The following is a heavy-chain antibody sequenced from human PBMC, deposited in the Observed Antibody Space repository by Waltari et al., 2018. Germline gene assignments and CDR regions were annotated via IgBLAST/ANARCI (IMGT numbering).Heavy chain of an antibody. CDR3: ARGLRSHSAAWWEGITFDS. CDR2: AYERGTT. J-gene: IGHJ4*02. D-gene: IGHD1-26*01. V-gene: IGHV4-34*02. Sequence: QVQLQQWGTGLLRPSETLSLTCAVHGGSFLGSYLTWLRLSPGRGLEWIGEAYERGTTKDSPSLKSRLTVSVDTSKRQFSLKLSSVTAADTAFYYCARGLRSHSAAWWEGITFDSWGQGSLVTVSS. CDR1: GGSFLGSY.